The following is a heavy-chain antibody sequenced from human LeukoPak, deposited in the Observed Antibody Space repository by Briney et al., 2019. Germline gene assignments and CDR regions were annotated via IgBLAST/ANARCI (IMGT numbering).Heavy chain of an antibody. CDR3: ARGFGDSTPYNYYFDY. Sequence: SETLPLTCAVYGGSFSGYYWSWIRQPPGKGLEWIGEINHSGSTNYNPSLKSRVTISVDTSKNQFSLKLSSVTAADTAVYYCARGFGDSTPYNYYFDYWGQGTLVTVSS. J-gene: IGHJ4*02. D-gene: IGHD3-22*01. CDR1: GGSFSGYY. CDR2: INHSGST. V-gene: IGHV4-34*01.